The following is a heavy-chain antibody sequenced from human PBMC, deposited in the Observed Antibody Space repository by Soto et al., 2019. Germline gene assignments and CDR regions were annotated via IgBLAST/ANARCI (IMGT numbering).Heavy chain of an antibody. D-gene: IGHD6-13*01. CDR3: TRPGAAAGHGDWFDP. CDR1: VFTFSGSA. CDR2: IRSKANSYAT. Sequence: GPLRLSGAASVFTFSGSAMHWVRQASGKGLEWVGRIRSKANSYATAYAASVKGRFTISRDDSKNTAYLQMNSLKTEDTAVYYCTRPGAAAGHGDWFDPWGQGTLVTVSS. V-gene: IGHV3-73*01. J-gene: IGHJ5*02.